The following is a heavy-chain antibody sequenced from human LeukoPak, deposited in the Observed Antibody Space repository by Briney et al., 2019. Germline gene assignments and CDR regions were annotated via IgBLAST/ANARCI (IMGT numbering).Heavy chain of an antibody. CDR3: ARDQRYCSSSSCPWEPFDY. CDR1: GFTFISYE. V-gene: IGHV3-48*03. Sequence: PGGSLRLSCAASGFTFISYEMNWVRQAPGKGLEWISYIDSISTTIYSADSVKGRFTISRDNAKNSLYLQMNSLRAEDTAVYYCARDQRYCSSSSCPWEPFDYWGQGTLVSVSS. J-gene: IGHJ4*02. CDR2: IDSISTTI. D-gene: IGHD2-2*01.